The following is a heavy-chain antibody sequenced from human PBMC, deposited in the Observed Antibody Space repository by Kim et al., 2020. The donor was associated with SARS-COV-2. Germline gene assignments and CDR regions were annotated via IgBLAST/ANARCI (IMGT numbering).Heavy chain of an antibody. CDR3: AKDMSSGSGSYVFDY. J-gene: IGHJ4*02. D-gene: IGHD3-10*01. Sequence: DSVKGRFTISRENSKNTRYLQMNSLRAEDTAVYYCAKDMSSGSGSYVFDYWGQGTLVTVSS. V-gene: IGHV3-23*01.